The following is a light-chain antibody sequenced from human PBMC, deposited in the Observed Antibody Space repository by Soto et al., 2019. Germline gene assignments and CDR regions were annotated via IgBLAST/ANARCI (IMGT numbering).Light chain of an antibody. V-gene: IGLV2-23*01. CDR3: CSYAGSTTWV. CDR1: SSDIGSDKL. Sequence: QSALTQPASVSGSPGQSITISCTGTSSDIGSDKLVSWYQQHQGRAPKIIIYEAFKRPSGVSNRFSGSRSGNTASLTISGLRGEDEADYYCCSYAGSTTWVFGGGTKVTVL. CDR2: EAF. J-gene: IGLJ3*02.